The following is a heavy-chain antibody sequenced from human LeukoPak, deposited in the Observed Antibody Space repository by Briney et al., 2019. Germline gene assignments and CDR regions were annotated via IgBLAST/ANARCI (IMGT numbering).Heavy chain of an antibody. CDR1: GFTFRSYG. Sequence: PGRSLRLSCAAPGFTFRSYGIHWVRQAPGKGLEWVAIMSHDGDDKNYSDSVKGRFTNSRDNAENTLYLQMNSWRGEDTAVYYCANAAGTWLAHPDHWGQGTLVIVSS. CDR2: MSHDGDDK. V-gene: IGHV3-30*18. CDR3: ANAAGTWLAHPDH. J-gene: IGHJ4*02. D-gene: IGHD6-19*01.